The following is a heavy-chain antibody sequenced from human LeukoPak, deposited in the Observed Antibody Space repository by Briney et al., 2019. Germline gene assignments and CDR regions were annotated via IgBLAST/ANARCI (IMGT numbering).Heavy chain of an antibody. V-gene: IGHV3-23*01. CDR3: AKGYYDFWSGYYLSAGAFDY. CDR2: ISGSGGST. J-gene: IGHJ4*02. CDR1: GFTFSNYA. D-gene: IGHD3-3*01. Sequence: GGSLRLSCAASGFTFSNYAMSWVRQAPGKGLVWVSSISGSGGSTYYADSVKGRFTISRDNSKNTLYLQMNSLRAEDTAVYYCAKGYYDFWSGYYLSAGAFDYWGQGTLVTVSS.